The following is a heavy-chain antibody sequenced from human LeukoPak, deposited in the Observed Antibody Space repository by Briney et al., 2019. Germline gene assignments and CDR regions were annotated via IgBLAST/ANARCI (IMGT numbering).Heavy chain of an antibody. D-gene: IGHD1-14*01. CDR3: ARAVTGRGGGWFDP. Sequence: SETLSLTCTVSGGSISSYYWSWIRQPPGKGLEWIGYIYYSGSTNYNPSLKSRVTISVDTSKNQFSLKLSSVTAADTAVYYCARAVTGRGGGWFDPWGQGTLVTVSS. V-gene: IGHV4-59*01. CDR1: GGSISSYY. CDR2: IYYSGST. J-gene: IGHJ5*02.